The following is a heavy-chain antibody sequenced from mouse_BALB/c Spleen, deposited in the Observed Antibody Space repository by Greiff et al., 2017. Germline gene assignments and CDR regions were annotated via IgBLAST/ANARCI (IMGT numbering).Heavy chain of an antibody. CDR3: ARLGMEYFDY. V-gene: IGHV1-67*01. Sequence: QVQLQQSGPELVRPGVSVKISCKGSGYTFTDYAMHWVKQSHAKSLEWIGVISTYYGNTNYNQKFKGKATMTVDKSSSTAYMELARLTSEDSAIHYCARLGMEYFDYWGQGTTLTVSS. J-gene: IGHJ2*01. D-gene: IGHD2-10*02. CDR1: GYTFTDYA. CDR2: ISTYYGNT.